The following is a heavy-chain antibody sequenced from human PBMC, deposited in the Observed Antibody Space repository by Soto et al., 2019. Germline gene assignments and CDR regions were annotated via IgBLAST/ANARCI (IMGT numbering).Heavy chain of an antibody. J-gene: IGHJ4*02. CDR3: AKAIYDTGVDDY. D-gene: IGHD7-27*01. CDR1: GFSFKSYG. V-gene: IGHV3-30*18. CDR2: ISNDGSNR. Sequence: QVQVVESGGGVVQPGTSLRLSCVASGFSFKSYGTHWVRQAPGKGLEWLALISNDGSNRYYEDSVKGRFTVSRDNSKNTVSLQMNSLRPEDTALYYCAKAIYDTGVDDYWGQGTHVIVSS.